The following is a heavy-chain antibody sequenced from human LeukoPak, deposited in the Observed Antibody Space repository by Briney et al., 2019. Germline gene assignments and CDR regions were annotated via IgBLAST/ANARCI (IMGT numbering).Heavy chain of an antibody. CDR3: ARQTGSGLFILP. CDR1: GVSLSSSNSY. D-gene: IGHD3/OR15-3a*01. V-gene: IGHV4-39*01. CDR2: IYYSGNT. Sequence: SETLSLTCTVSGVSLSSSNSYWGWIRQPPGKGLEWIGSIYYSGNTYYNASLKSQVSISIDTSKNQFSLRLTSVTAADTAVYYCARQTGSGLFILPGGQGTLVTVSS. J-gene: IGHJ4*02.